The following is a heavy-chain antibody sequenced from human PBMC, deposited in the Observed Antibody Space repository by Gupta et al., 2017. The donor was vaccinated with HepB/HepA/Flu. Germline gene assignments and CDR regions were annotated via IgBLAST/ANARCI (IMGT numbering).Heavy chain of an antibody. CDR3: ARVGPRITMIVVVMPEYYYYGMDV. V-gene: IGHV3-21*01. CDR1: GLTFSSYR. CDR2: ISSSSSYI. J-gene: IGHJ6*02. D-gene: IGHD3-22*01. Sequence: ELQLVESGGGLVKPGGSLRLSCAASGLTFSSYRRNWVRQAPGKGREWVSSISSSSSYIYYADSVKGRFTISRDNAKNSLYLQINSLRAEDMAVYYCARVGPRITMIVVVMPEYYYYGMDVWGQGTTVTVSS.